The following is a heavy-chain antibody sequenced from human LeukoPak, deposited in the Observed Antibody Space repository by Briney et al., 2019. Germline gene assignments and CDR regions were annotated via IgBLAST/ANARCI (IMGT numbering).Heavy chain of an antibody. V-gene: IGHV3-21*01. CDR2: ISSSSSYI. Sequence: GGSLRLSCAASGFTFSSYSMNWVRQAPGKGLEWVSSISSSSSYIYYADSVKGRFTISRDNARNSLYLQMNSLRAEDTAVYYCARDGDYYDGYFDYWGQGTLVTVSS. CDR1: GFTFSSYS. CDR3: ARDGDYYDGYFDY. J-gene: IGHJ4*02. D-gene: IGHD3-22*01.